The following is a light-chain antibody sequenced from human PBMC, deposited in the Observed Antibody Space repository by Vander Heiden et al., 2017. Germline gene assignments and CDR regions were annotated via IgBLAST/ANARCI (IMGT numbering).Light chain of an antibody. Sequence: SYVLTPPPPVSVAPGQAARITCGGNNIGSKSVNWYQQKPGQAPVLVVYDDSERPSGIPERFSGSNSGNTASLTNSRVEAGDEADYYCQVWDGSSDQGVFGGGTKVTVL. CDR1: NIGSKS. V-gene: IGLV3-21*02. J-gene: IGLJ3*02. CDR2: DDS. CDR3: QVWDGSSDQGV.